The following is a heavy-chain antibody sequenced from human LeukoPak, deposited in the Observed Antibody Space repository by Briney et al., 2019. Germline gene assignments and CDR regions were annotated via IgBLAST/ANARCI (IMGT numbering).Heavy chain of an antibody. D-gene: IGHD3-3*02. CDR1: CYTFTSNG. V-gene: IGHV1-18*01. CDR2: VSGYNGNT. J-gene: IGHJ6*03. Sequence: ASVLLSSNASCYTFTSNGIMWVRQAPGQGLEWMGWVSGYNGNTNYAQKLQGRVTMTTDRSTSTAYMELRSLTSDDTAVYYCARGALAQPFYYYMDVWGKGTTVTVSS. CDR3: ARGALAQPFYYYMDV.